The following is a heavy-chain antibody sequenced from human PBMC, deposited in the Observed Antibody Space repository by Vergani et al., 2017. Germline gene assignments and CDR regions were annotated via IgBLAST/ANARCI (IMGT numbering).Heavy chain of an antibody. CDR1: GGSISSGGYY. CDR2: IYYSGST. J-gene: IGHJ4*02. V-gene: IGHV4-31*03. D-gene: IGHD6-19*01. Sequence: QVQLQESGPGLVKPSQTLSLTCTVSGGSISSGGYYWSWIRQHPGKGLEWIGYIYYSGSTHYNPSLKSRVTISVDTSKNQFSLKLSSVTAADTAVYYCARSQRSGYSSGWYGGVYDYWGQGTLVTVSS. CDR3: ARSQRSGYSSGWYGGVYDY.